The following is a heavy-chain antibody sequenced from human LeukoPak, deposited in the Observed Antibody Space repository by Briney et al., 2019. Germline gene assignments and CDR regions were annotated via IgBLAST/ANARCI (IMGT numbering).Heavy chain of an antibody. V-gene: IGHV4-59*01. J-gene: IGHJ4*02. Sequence: SETLSLTCAVYGGSFSGYYWSWIRQPPGKGLEWIGYIYYSGSTNYNPSLKSRVTISVDTSKNQFSLKLGSVTAADTAVYYCASHYYDSSGYYQSDYWGQGTLVTVSS. CDR2: IYYSGST. CDR1: GGSFSGYY. D-gene: IGHD3-22*01. CDR3: ASHYYDSSGYYQSDY.